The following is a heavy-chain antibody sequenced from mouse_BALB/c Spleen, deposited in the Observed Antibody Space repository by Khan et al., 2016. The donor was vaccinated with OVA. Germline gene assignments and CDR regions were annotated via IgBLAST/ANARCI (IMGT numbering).Heavy chain of an antibody. Sequence: EVQLQESGPGLVKPSQSLSLTCTVTGYSITSDYAWNWIRQFPGNKLEWMGYISYSGRTSYNPSLKSRISITRDTSTTPFFLQLNSVTTEDTATYDCARSVTITTVVATDFDYWGQGTTLTVSS. CDR1: GYSITSDYA. J-gene: IGHJ2*01. CDR3: ARSVTITTVVATDFDY. CDR2: ISYSGRT. V-gene: IGHV3-2*02. D-gene: IGHD1-1*01.